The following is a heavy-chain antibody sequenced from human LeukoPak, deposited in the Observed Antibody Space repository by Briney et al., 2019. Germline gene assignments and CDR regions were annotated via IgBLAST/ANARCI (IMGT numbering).Heavy chain of an antibody. J-gene: IGHJ3*02. Sequence: ASVKVSCKASGYTFTSYGISWVRQAPGQGLEWMGWISAYNGNTNYAQKLQGRVTMTTDTSTSTAYMELRSLRSDDTAVYYCARVGYTYYYDSSGYHEKRNDAFDIWGQGTMVTVSS. D-gene: IGHD3-22*01. CDR1: GYTFTSYG. CDR3: ARVGYTYYYDSSGYHEKRNDAFDI. V-gene: IGHV1-18*01. CDR2: ISAYNGNT.